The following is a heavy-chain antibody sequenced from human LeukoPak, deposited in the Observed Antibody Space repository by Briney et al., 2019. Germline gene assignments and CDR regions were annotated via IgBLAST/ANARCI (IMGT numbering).Heavy chain of an antibody. CDR3: AREDLPASGPFDY. Sequence: GGSLRVSCAVSGFTFSSYEMNWVRQAPGKGLKRVSYISSSGTTIHYANSVKGRFTISRDNAKNSLFLQMNSLRVEDSAIYYCAREDLPASGPFDYWGQGTLVTVSS. D-gene: IGHD2-2*01. CDR2: ISSSGTTI. V-gene: IGHV3-48*03. CDR1: GFTFSSYE. J-gene: IGHJ4*02.